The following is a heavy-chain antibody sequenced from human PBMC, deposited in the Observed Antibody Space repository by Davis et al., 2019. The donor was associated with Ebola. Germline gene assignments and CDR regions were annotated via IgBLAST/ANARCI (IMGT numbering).Heavy chain of an antibody. D-gene: IGHD6-6*01. CDR2: ISSSVSTI. Sequence: SLKISCAPSGFTFSDYYMSWIRQAPGKVLDWVSSISSSVSTIYYADSVKGRFTISRDNAKNSLYLQMNSLRAEDTAVYYCARRVIAPRFLVVYGMDVWGQGTTVTVSS. CDR3: ARRVIAPRFLVVYGMDV. J-gene: IGHJ6*02. V-gene: IGHV3-11*01. CDR1: GFTFSDYY.